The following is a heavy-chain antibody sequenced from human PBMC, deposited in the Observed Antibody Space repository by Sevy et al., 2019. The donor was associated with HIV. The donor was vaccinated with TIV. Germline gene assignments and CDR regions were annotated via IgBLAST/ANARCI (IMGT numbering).Heavy chain of an antibody. D-gene: IGHD3-22*01. V-gene: IGHV3-30-3*01. CDR1: GFTFSSYA. CDR2: ISYDGTNK. J-gene: IGHJ3*02. CDR3: ARGWRRVIHDTFDI. Sequence: GGSLRLSCAASGFTFSSYAMDWVRQAPGKGLEWVAFISYDGTNKDYADSVKGRFTISRDNLKNTLSLQMSSLRAEDTAVYYCARGWRRVIHDTFDIWGQGTMVTVSS.